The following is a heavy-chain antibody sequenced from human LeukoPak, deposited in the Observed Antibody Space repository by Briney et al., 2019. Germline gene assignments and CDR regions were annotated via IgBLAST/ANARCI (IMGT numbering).Heavy chain of an antibody. Sequence: PSETLSLTCTVSGYSISSGYYWGWIRQPPGKGLEWTGSIDHSGSTYYNPSLKSRITISVDTSKNQFSLKLSSVTAADTAVYYCAKATGYLLWGQGTLVIVSS. J-gene: IGHJ4*02. CDR3: AKATGYLL. CDR1: GYSISSGYY. D-gene: IGHD1-14*01. V-gene: IGHV4-38-2*02. CDR2: IDHSGST.